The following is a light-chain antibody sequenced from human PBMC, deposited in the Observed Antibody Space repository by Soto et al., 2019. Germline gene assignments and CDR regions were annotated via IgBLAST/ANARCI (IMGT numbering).Light chain of an antibody. V-gene: IGKV1-27*01. Sequence: DIQMTQSPSSLSASVGDRVTMTCRASQGINHYLAWYQQKPGKVPRVLIYAASTLQSGVPSRFSGSGSGTDFTLSISSLQPEDVATYYCQTYNSAPHTFGQGTKLEIK. J-gene: IGKJ2*01. CDR1: QGINHY. CDR3: QTYNSAPHT. CDR2: AAS.